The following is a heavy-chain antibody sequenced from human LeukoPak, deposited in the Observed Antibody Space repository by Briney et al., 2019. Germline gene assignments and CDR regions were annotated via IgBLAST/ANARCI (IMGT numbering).Heavy chain of an antibody. CDR3: ARGRFEDPVDY. Sequence: ASVKVSCKASGYTFTVYYMYWVRQAPGQGLEWMGWIIPNSGGTNFAQKFQGRVTMTRDTSISTVYMELSRLSSDDTAVYYCARGRFEDPVDYWGQGTLVTVSS. D-gene: IGHD5-24*01. CDR1: GYTFTVYY. CDR2: IIPNSGGT. J-gene: IGHJ4*02. V-gene: IGHV1-2*02.